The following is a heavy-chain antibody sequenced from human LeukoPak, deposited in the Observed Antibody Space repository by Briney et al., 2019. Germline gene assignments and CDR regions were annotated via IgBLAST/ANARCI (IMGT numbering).Heavy chain of an antibody. CDR1: GGSISSYY. CDR2: IYYSGST. Sequence: NPSETLSLTCTVSGGSISSYYWNWIRQPPGKGLEWIGYIYYSGSTNYNPSLKSRVTMSVDTSKNQFSLKLSSVTAADTAVYYCARDHGDYGNWFDPWGQGTLVTVSS. J-gene: IGHJ5*02. D-gene: IGHD4-17*01. V-gene: IGHV4-59*12. CDR3: ARDHGDYGNWFDP.